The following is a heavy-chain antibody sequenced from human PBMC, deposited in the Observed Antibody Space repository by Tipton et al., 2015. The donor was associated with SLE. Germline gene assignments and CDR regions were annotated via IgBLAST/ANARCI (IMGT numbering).Heavy chain of an antibody. J-gene: IGHJ4*02. D-gene: IGHD3-22*01. Sequence: GSLRLSCAASGFTFSSYEMNWVRQAPGKGLEWVSYISRSGSTIYYADSVKGRFTISRDNVKNSLYLQMNSLRAEDTAVYYCARGAFEDYDSSGYYGYWGQGALVTVSS. CDR1: GFTFSSYE. CDR3: ARGAFEDYDSSGYYGY. V-gene: IGHV3-48*03. CDR2: ISRSGSTI.